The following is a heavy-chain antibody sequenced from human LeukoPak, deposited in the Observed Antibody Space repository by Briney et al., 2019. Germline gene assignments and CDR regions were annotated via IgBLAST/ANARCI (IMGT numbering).Heavy chain of an antibody. V-gene: IGHV3-30-3*01. Sequence: PGGSLRLSCAASGFTFSSYAMHWVRQAPGKGLERVAVISYDGSNKYYADSVKGRFTISRDNSKNTLYLQMNSLRAEDTAVYYCARDRVYDSSAFDYWGQGTLVTVSS. J-gene: IGHJ4*02. CDR2: ISYDGSNK. CDR1: GFTFSSYA. D-gene: IGHD3-22*01. CDR3: ARDRVYDSSAFDY.